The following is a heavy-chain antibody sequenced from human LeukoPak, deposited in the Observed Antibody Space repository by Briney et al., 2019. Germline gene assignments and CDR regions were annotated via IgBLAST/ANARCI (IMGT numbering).Heavy chain of an antibody. J-gene: IGHJ4*02. D-gene: IGHD3-3*01. CDR1: GGSFSGYY. CDR3: ARSGRLRFLEWLGGHFDY. V-gene: IGHV4-34*01. CDR2: INHSGST. Sequence: SETLSLTRAVYGGSFSGYYWSWIRQPPGKGLEWIGEINHSGSTNYNPSLKSRVTISVDTSKNQFSLKLSSVTAADTAVYYCARSGRLRFLEWLGGHFDYWGQGTLVTVSS.